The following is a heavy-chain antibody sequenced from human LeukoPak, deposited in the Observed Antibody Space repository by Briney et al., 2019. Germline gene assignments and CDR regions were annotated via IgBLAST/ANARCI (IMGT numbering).Heavy chain of an antibody. CDR2: IIPIFGTA. J-gene: IGHJ4*02. Sequence: GASVKVSRKASGGTFSSYAISWVRQAPGQGLEWMGGIIPIFGTANYAQKFQGRVTITADESTSTAYMELSSLRSEDTAVYYCARVAIYDGNSDRSDYWGQGTLVTVSS. V-gene: IGHV1-69*13. D-gene: IGHD4-23*01. CDR1: GGTFSSYA. CDR3: ARVAIYDGNSDRSDY.